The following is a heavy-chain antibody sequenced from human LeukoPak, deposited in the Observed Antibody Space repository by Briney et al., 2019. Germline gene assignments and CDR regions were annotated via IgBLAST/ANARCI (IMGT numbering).Heavy chain of an antibody. CDR1: GASISSNY. J-gene: IGHJ4*02. D-gene: IGHD6-19*01. Sequence: SETLSLTCNVSGASISSNYWSWIRQPPGKGLEWIGYIYHSWNTNYSPSLESRVTMSVDESKNQFSLRVHFVSAADTAVYYCASTRRAAVAGRFDSWGQGTVVSVSS. CDR2: IYHSWNT. V-gene: IGHV4-59*12. CDR3: ASTRRAAVAGRFDS.